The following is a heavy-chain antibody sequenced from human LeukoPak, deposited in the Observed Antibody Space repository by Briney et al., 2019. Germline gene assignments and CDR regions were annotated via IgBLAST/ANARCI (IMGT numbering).Heavy chain of an antibody. CDR3: ATIPRGYYYYMDV. D-gene: IGHD5-24*01. CDR1: GYTVTGYY. V-gene: IGHV1-2*02. Sequence: ASVKVSCKASGYTVTGYYMHWVRQAPGQGLEWTGWINPNIGVTNYAQNFQGRVTMTRDTSISTAYMELRRLRCDDTAGYYCATIPRGYYYYMDVWGKGTTVTISS. CDR2: INPNIGVT. J-gene: IGHJ6*03.